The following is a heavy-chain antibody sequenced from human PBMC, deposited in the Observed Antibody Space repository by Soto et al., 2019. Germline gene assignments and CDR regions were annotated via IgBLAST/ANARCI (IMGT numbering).Heavy chain of an antibody. CDR3: TTDLDAPVLSLSEC. J-gene: IGHJ4*02. D-gene: IGHD2-8*02. CDR2: IKSKTDGGTT. Sequence: EVQLVESGGGLVKPGGSLRLSCAASGFTFSNAWMSWVRQAPGKGLEWVGRIKSKTDGGTTDYAAPVKGRFTISRDDSKNTLYLQMNSLQTEDTAVYYCTTDLDAPVLSLSECWGQGTLVTVSS. CDR1: GFTFSNAW. V-gene: IGHV3-15*01.